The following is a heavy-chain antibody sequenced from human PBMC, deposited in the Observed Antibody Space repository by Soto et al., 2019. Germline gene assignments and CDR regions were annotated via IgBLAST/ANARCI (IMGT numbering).Heavy chain of an antibody. J-gene: IGHJ6*02. V-gene: IGHV3-23*01. D-gene: IGHD3-10*01. CDR3: AKFLWVGELNYSFYGMDV. CDR2: ISGGGGRT. CDR1: GFTFSSYA. Sequence: GGSLKLACATSGFTFSSYAKSWVREDPGRGLQWVSVISGGGGRTYYADSLKGRFTISRDNSKNTLYLQMNSLRAEDTAVYYCAKFLWVGELNYSFYGMDVWGQGTTVTVS.